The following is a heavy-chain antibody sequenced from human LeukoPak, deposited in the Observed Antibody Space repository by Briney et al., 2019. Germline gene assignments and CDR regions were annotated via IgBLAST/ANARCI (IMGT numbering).Heavy chain of an antibody. V-gene: IGHV1-24*01. Sequence: ASVKVSCKVSGYTLTELSMHWVRQAPGKGLEWMGGFDPEDGETIYAQKFQGRVTMTEDTSTDTAYMELSSLRSEDTAVYYCATDIDDYVWGSYRPHFDYWGQGTLVTVSS. CDR2: FDPEDGET. D-gene: IGHD3-16*02. CDR1: GYTLTELS. J-gene: IGHJ4*02. CDR3: ATDIDDYVWGSYRPHFDY.